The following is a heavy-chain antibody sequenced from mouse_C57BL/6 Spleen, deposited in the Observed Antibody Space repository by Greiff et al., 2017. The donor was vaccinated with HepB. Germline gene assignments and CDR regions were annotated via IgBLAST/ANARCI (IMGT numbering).Heavy chain of an antibody. CDR3: ARSGDYDVSFDY. CDR1: GYTFTSYW. D-gene: IGHD2-4*01. CDR2: IDPSDSYT. Sequence: QVQLQQPGAELVKPGASVKLSCKASGYTFTSYWMQWVKQRPGQGLEWIGEIDPSDSYTNYNQKFKGKATLTVDTSSSTAYMQLSSLTSEDSAVHYCARSGDYDVSFDYWGQGTTLTVSS. V-gene: IGHV1-50*01. J-gene: IGHJ2*01.